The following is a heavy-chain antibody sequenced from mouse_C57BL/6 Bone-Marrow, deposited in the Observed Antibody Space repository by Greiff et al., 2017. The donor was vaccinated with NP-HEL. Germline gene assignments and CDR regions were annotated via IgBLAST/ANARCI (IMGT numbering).Heavy chain of an antibody. J-gene: IGHJ3*01. CDR3: ARSWLLPFAY. CDR2: IPPNSGST. CDR1: GYTFTSYW. D-gene: IGHD2-3*01. V-gene: IGHV1-64*01. Sequence: QVQLQQPGAELVKPGASVKLSCKASGYTFTSYWMHWVKQRPGQGLEWIGMIPPNSGSTNYNEKFKSKATLTVDKSSSTAYMQLSSLTSEDSAVYYCARSWLLPFAYWGQGTLVTVSA.